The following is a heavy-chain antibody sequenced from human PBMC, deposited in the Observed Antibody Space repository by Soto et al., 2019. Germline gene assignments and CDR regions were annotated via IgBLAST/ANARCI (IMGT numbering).Heavy chain of an antibody. V-gene: IGHV1-69*13. CDR2: IIPIFGTA. J-gene: IGHJ6*02. Sequence: GPPVKVSFKASGGTFSSYAISWVRQAPGQGLEWMGGIIPIFGTANYAQKFQGRVTVTADESTSTAYMELSSLRSEDTAVYYCARGVVRGVPPLYYYYGMDVWGQGTTVTVSS. D-gene: IGHD3-10*01. CDR3: ARGVVRGVPPLYYYYGMDV. CDR1: GGTFSSYA.